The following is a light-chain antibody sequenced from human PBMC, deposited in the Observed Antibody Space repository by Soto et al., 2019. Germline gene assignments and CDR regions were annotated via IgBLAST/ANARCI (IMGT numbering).Light chain of an antibody. J-gene: IGLJ1*01. CDR1: SSDVGGYNY. CDR2: DVN. CDR3: SSYTSSSTLDV. Sequence: QSALTQPASVSGSPGQSITISCTGNSSDVGGYNYVSWYQQHPGKAPKLMIYDVNNRPSGVSNRFSGSKSGNTASLTISGLQAEDEADYSGSSYTSSSTLDVFGTGTKLTVL. V-gene: IGLV2-14*01.